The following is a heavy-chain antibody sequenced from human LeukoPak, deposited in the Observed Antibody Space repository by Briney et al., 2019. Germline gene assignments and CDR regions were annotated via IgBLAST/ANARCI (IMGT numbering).Heavy chain of an antibody. CDR1: GGSISSSNW. D-gene: IGHD3-10*01. J-gene: IGHJ4*02. CDR2: IYHIGST. Sequence: SGTLSLTCAVSGGSISSSNWWNWVRQPPGKGLEWIGAIYHIGSTNYNPSLKSRVTISLDKSKNQFSLKRSSVTAADTAVYYCAKVAKYYYGSETYYFFEHWGQGTPVTASS. CDR3: AKVAKYYYGSETYYFFEH. V-gene: IGHV4-4*02.